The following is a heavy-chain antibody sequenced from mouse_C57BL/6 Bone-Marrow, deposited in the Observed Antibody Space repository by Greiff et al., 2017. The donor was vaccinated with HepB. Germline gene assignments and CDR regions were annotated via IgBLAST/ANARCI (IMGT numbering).Heavy chain of an antibody. J-gene: IGHJ2*01. D-gene: IGHD1-1*01. CDR1: GYTFTSYW. CDR2: IDPSDSDT. Sequence: VQLQQPGAELVMPGASVKLSCKASGYTFTSYWMHWVKQRPGQGLEWIGKIDPSDSDTNYNQKFKGKSTLTVDKSSSTAYMQLSSLTSEDSAVYYCAREETTVVAEYYFDYWGQGTTLTVSS. CDR3: AREETTVVAEYYFDY. V-gene: IGHV1-69*01.